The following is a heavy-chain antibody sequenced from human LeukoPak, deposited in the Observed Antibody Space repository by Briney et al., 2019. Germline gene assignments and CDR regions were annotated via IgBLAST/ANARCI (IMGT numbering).Heavy chain of an antibody. CDR3: ARGLGRDTAMDNWFDP. CDR1: GYSISTGYY. D-gene: IGHD5-18*01. V-gene: IGHV4-38-2*02. CDR2: FYHGGST. J-gene: IGHJ5*02. Sequence: SGTLSLTCTVSGYSISTGYYWDWIRQPPGKGLEWIGTFYHGGSTYYNPSLKSRVTISVDTSKNQFSLNLTSVTAADTAVYYCARGLGRDTAMDNWFDPWGQGTLVTVSS.